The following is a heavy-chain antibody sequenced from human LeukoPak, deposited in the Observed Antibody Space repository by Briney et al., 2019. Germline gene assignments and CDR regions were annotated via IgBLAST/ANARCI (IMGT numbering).Heavy chain of an antibody. CDR2: IWYDGSQK. V-gene: IGHV3-33*01. D-gene: IGHD5-18*01. CDR3: ARITTASADL. Sequence: GGSLRLSCTASGFTFSSHGMHWVRQAPGKGLEWVAIIWYDGSQKYYADSVKGRFTISRDNSKNTLYLQMNSLRAEGTAVYYCARITTASADLWGQGTLLTVSS. CDR1: GFTFSSHG. J-gene: IGHJ1*01.